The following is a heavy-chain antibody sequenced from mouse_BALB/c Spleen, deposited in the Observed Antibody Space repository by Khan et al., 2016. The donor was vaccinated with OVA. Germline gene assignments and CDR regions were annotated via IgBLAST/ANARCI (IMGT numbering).Heavy chain of an antibody. J-gene: IGHJ2*01. Sequence: VPLQESGPGLVKPSQSLSLTCTVTGYSITSGYGWNWIRQFPGNKLEWMGYISYSGSTNYNPSLKSRISITRDTSKNQFFLQLNSVTTEDTATYDCARTARIKYWGQGTTLTVDS. V-gene: IGHV3-2*02. CDR1: GYSITSGYG. CDR2: ISYSGST. D-gene: IGHD1-2*01. CDR3: ARTARIKY.